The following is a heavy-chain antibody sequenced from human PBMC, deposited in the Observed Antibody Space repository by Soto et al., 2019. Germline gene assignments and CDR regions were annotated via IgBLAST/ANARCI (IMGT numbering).Heavy chain of an antibody. J-gene: IGHJ4*02. CDR3: EKDSSDDFWSGYFDY. D-gene: IGHD3-3*01. CDR2: ISGSGGST. Sequence: GGSLRLSCAASGFTFSSYAMSWVRQAPGKGLEWVSAISGSGGSTYYADSVKGRFTISRDNSKNTLYLQMNSLRAEDTAVYYCEKDSSDDFWSGYFDYWGQGTLVTVSS. CDR1: GFTFSSYA. V-gene: IGHV3-23*01.